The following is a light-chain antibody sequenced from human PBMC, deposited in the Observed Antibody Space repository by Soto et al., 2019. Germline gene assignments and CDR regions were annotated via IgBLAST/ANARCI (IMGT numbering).Light chain of an antibody. CDR1: QSVRSSY. CDR3: QQRSSWPFT. J-gene: IGKJ3*01. Sequence: EIVLTQSPGTLSLSPGERATLSCRASQSVRSSYLAWYQQKPGQAPRLLIQGASSRATGIPDRFSGSGSGTDFTLTISSLEPEDFAVYYCQQRSSWPFTFGPGTKVDIK. CDR2: GAS. V-gene: IGKV3D-20*02.